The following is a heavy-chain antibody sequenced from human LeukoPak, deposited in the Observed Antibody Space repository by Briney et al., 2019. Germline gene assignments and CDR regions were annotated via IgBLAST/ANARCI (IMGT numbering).Heavy chain of an antibody. D-gene: IGHD4-23*01. V-gene: IGHV4-59*01. CDR1: GGSISNYY. Sequence: SETLSLTCSVSGGSISNYYWSWIRQPPGKGLEWIGYIYYSGSTKYNPSLKSRVTISVDTSKNQFSLKLSSVTAADTAVYYCARVGGTTPFDYWGQGTLVTVSS. J-gene: IGHJ4*02. CDR2: IYYSGST. CDR3: ARVGGTTPFDY.